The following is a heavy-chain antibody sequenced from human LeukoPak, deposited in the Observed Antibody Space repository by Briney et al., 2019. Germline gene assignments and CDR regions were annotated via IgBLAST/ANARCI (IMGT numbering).Heavy chain of an antibody. CDR1: GYTFTGYY. D-gene: IGHD1-1*01. Sequence: ASVKVSCKASGYTFTGYYMHWVRQAPGQGLEWMGWINPNSGGTNYAQKFQGRVTMTRDTSISTAYMEPSRLRSDDTAVYYCARDSRWNDYVFDIWGQGTMVTVSS. J-gene: IGHJ3*02. V-gene: IGHV1-2*02. CDR3: ARDSRWNDYVFDI. CDR2: INPNSGGT.